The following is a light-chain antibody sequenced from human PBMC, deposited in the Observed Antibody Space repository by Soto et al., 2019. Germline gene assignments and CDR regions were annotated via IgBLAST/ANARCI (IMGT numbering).Light chain of an antibody. V-gene: IGKV3-15*01. Sequence: EIMMTQSPATLSVSPGERATLSCRASQSVGNNLAWYQQKPGQAPRLLIYYASTRATGIPPRFRGSGSGTAFTLTISSLQSEDVALYYYYHYNNWPPITFGQGTRLEIK. CDR2: YAS. CDR3: YHYNNWPPIT. CDR1: QSVGNN. J-gene: IGKJ5*01.